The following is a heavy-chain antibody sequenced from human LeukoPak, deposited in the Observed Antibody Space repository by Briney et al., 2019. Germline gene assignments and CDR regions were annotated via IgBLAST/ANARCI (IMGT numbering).Heavy chain of an antibody. J-gene: IGHJ4*02. D-gene: IGHD6-6*01. Sequence: ASVKVSCKASGYTFPSYFMHWVRQAPGQGLEWMGIINPTGGSTTYAQKFQGRVTMTRDTSTSTVYMELSSLSSDDTAVYYCVRTAARRFDYWGQGTLVTVSS. CDR2: INPTGGST. CDR3: VRTAARRFDY. CDR1: GYTFPSYF. V-gene: IGHV1-46*01.